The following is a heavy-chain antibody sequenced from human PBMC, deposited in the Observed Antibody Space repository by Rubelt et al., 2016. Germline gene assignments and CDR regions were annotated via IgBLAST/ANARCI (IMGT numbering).Heavy chain of an antibody. V-gene: IGHV3-48*04. D-gene: IGHD3-3*01. J-gene: IGHJ3*02. CDR3: AKDPGTIFGVVIADHDAFDI. CDR2: ISSSSSTI. Sequence: VRQAPGKGLEWVSYISSSSSTIYYADSVKGRFTISRDNAKNSLYLQMNSLRAEDTAVYYCAKDPGTIFGVVIADHDAFDIWGQGTMVTVSS.